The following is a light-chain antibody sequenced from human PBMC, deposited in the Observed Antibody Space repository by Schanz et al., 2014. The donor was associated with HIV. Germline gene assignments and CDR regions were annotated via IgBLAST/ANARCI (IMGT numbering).Light chain of an antibody. Sequence: VLTQPPSVSVAPGKTASITCGGNNVGIKSVHCYQQKPGQAPVMVISYDTDRPSGIPERFSGSNSGHTATLTISRVEAGDEADYYCQVWDTFISAVFGGGTKVTVL. CDR2: YDT. CDR1: NVGIKS. V-gene: IGLV3-21*01. CDR3: QVWDTFISAV. J-gene: IGLJ2*01.